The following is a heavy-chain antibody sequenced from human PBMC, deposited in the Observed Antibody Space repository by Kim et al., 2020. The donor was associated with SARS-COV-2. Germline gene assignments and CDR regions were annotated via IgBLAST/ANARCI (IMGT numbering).Heavy chain of an antibody. CDR3: ARDNHLWLKGPRSPFDY. J-gene: IGHJ4*02. Sequence: ASVKVSCKASGYTFTSYGISWVRQAPGQGLEWMGWISAYNGNTNYAQKLQGRVTMTTDTSTSTAYMELRSLRSDDTAMYYCARDNHLWLKGPRSPFDYWGQGTLVTVTS. D-gene: IGHD5-18*01. CDR2: ISAYNGNT. CDR1: GYTFTSYG. V-gene: IGHV1-18*01.